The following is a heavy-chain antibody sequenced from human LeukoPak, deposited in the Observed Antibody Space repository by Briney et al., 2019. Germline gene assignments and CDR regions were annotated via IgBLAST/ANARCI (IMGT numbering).Heavy chain of an antibody. CDR3: ARDGYFDL. CDR1: GYTVTTQG. J-gene: IGHJ2*01. Sequence: SVQVSRKPSGYTVTTQGIAWVRQAPAQGLEWMGWISAHNGNTNYAQSLQGRVTMTTDTSTNTAYMELRSLRSDDTAVYYCARDGYFDLWGRGTLVTVSS. V-gene: IGHV1-18*01. CDR2: ISAHNGNT.